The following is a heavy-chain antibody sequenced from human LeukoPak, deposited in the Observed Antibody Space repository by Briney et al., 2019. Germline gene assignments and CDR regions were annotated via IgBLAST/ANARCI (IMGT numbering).Heavy chain of an antibody. CDR3: GHYGSTGLPFDY. CDR1: GYSFGSGFH. V-gene: IGHV4-38-2*02. CDR2: VHQTGVT. Sequence: SETQSLTCTVSGYSFGSGFHWGWIRQPPGKGLEWIASVHQTGVTYYNASFRSRATISLDTSKHQFFLELTSVTAADTAVYYCGHYGSTGLPFDYWGQGALVTVSS. J-gene: IGHJ4*02. D-gene: IGHD2-8*02.